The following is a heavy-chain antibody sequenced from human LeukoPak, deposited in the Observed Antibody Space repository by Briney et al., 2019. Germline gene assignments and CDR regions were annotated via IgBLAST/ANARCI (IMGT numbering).Heavy chain of an antibody. Sequence: SETLSLTCAVYGGSFSGYYWSWIRQPPGKGPEWIGEINHSGSTNYNPSLKSRVTISVDTSKNQFSLKLSSVTAADTAVYYCARKYGYSSGWYDYWGQGTLVTVSS. D-gene: IGHD6-19*01. V-gene: IGHV4-34*01. CDR3: ARKYGYSSGWYDY. CDR2: INHSGST. J-gene: IGHJ4*02. CDR1: GGSFSGYY.